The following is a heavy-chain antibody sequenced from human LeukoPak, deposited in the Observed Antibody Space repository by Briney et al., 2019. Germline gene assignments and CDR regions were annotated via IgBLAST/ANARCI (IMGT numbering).Heavy chain of an antibody. V-gene: IGHV4-59*01. J-gene: IGHJ4*02. CDR2: IYNSGST. CDR1: RGSISNYY. Sequence: SETLSLTCTVSRGSISNYYWSWIRQPPGKGLEWIGYIYNSGSTNYNPSLKSRVTISVDTSKNQFSLKLSSVTAADAAVYHCARMTPGDYFQYWGQGTLVTVSS. CDR3: ARMTPGDYFQY.